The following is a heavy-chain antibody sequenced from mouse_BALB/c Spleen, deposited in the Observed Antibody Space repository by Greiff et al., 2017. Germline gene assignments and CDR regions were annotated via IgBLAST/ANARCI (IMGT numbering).Heavy chain of an antibody. V-gene: IGHV3-2*02. CDR2: ISYSGST. Sequence: EVQLQQSGPGLVKPSQSLSLTCTVTGYSITSDYAWNWIRQFPGNKLEWMGYISYSGSTSYNPSLKSRISITRDTSKNQFFLQLNSVTTEDTATYYCANRFAYWGQGTLVTVSA. CDR1: GYSITSDYA. J-gene: IGHJ3*01. CDR3: ANRFAY.